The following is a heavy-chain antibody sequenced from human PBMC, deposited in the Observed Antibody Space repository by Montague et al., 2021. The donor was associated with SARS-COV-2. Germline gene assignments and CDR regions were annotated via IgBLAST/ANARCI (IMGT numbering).Heavy chain of an antibody. CDR1: GITFTDYT. CDR2: INWNGGDT. J-gene: IGHJ4*02. V-gene: IGHV3-20*04. CDR3: ARVKVGATIDY. D-gene: IGHD1-26*01. Sequence: SLRLSCAASGITFTDYTMNWVRQVPGKGLEWVSGINWNGGDTGYADSVKGRFTISRDNAKNSLYLQMNSLRDEDTAFYYCARVKVGATIDYWGQGTLVTVSS.